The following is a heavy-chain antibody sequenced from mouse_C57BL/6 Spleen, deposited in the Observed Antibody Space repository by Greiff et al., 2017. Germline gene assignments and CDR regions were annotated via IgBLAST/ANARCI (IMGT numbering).Heavy chain of an antibody. CDR2: IYPGDGDT. CDR1: GYAFSSYW. J-gene: IGHJ3*01. Sequence: QVQLKQSGAELVKPGASVKISCKASGYAFSSYWMNWVKQRPGKGLEWIGQIYPGDGDTNYNGKFKGKATLTADKSSSTAYMQLSSLTSEDSAVYFCAREEDYGNPAWFAYWGQGTLVTVSA. V-gene: IGHV1-80*01. D-gene: IGHD2-1*01. CDR3: AREEDYGNPAWFAY.